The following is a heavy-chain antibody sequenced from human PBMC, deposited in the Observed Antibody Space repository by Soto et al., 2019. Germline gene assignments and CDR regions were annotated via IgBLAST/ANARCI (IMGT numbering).Heavy chain of an antibody. CDR3: ARGSYYYDSSGMDGQDY. D-gene: IGHD3-22*01. CDR1: GYTFTSYG. V-gene: IGHV1-18*01. Sequence: ASVKVSCKASGYTFTSYGISWVRQAPGQGLEWMGWISAYNGNTNYAQKLQGRVTMTTDTSTSTAYMELRSLRSDDTAVYYCARGSYYYDSSGMDGQDYWGQGTLVTVSS. J-gene: IGHJ4*02. CDR2: ISAYNGNT.